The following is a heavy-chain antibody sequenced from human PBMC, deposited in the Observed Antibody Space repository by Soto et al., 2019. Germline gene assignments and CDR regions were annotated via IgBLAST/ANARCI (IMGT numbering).Heavy chain of an antibody. CDR1: GFTFRSYV. D-gene: IGHD5-12*01. CDR2: ISYDGSNK. J-gene: IGHJ6*02. CDR3: AKDLSREVATTTKMYSPYGMDV. Sequence: QVQLVESGGGVVQPGRSLRLSCAASGFTFRSYVMHWVRQAPGKGLEWVAIISYDGSNKYYVNSVKGRFTISRDNSNNTLYPQMNSLRAEDTAIYYCAKDLSREVATTTKMYSPYGMDVWGQGTTVTVSS. V-gene: IGHV3-30*18.